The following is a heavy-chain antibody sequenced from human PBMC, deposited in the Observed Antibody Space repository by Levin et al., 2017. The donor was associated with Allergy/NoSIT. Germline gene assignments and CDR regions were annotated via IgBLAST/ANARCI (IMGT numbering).Heavy chain of an antibody. CDR2: IVFDGNDQ. J-gene: IGHJ3*01. CDR1: GFQFSHYG. CDR3: AKRGYCSDDTCHSHDASDV. Sequence: GGSLRLSCAASGFQFSHYGMHWVRQAPGKGLEWVALIVFDGNDQYYADSVKGRFTISRDNSKNTLYLQMSSLRENDTAIYYCAKRGYCSDDTCHSHDASDVWGLAALVVVSS. V-gene: IGHV3-30*18. D-gene: IGHD2-15*01.